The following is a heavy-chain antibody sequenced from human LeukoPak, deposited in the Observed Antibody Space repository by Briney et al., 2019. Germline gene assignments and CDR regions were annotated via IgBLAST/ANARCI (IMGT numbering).Heavy chain of an antibody. CDR2: IIPIFGTA. CDR1: GGTFSSYA. J-gene: IGHJ4*02. D-gene: IGHD5-24*01. V-gene: IGHV1-69*13. CDR3: ARTSREMTTSTGYFDY. Sequence: ASVKVSCKASGGTFSSYAFSWVRQAPGQGLEWMGGIIPIFGTAHYAQKFQGRVTITADESTSTACMELSSLRSEDTAVYYCARTSREMTTSTGYFDYWGQGTLVTVSS.